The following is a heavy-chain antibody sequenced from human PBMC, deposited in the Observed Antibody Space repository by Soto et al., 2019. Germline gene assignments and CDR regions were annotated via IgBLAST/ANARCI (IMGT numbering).Heavy chain of an antibody. D-gene: IGHD1-1*01. Sequence: GGSLRLSCAASGFTFSSYWMHWVRQAPGKGLVWVSRINSDGSSTSYADSVKGRFTISRDNAKDTLYLQMNSLRAEDTAVYYCARDPTTPDRHDYYMDVWGKGTTVTVSS. CDR2: INSDGSST. J-gene: IGHJ6*03. CDR1: GFTFSSYW. CDR3: ARDPTTPDRHDYYMDV. V-gene: IGHV3-74*01.